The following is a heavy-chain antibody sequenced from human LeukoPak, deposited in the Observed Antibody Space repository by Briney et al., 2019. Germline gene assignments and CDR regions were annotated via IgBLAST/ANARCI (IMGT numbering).Heavy chain of an antibody. J-gene: IGHJ6*03. CDR3: ARDRMATIGHYYYYMDV. CDR1: GGTFSSSA. Sequence: GASVKVSCKASGGTFSSSAISWVRQAPGQGLEWMGGIIPIFGTANYAQKFQGRVTITTDESTSTAYMELSSLRSEDTAVYYCARDRMATIGHYYYYMDVWGKGTTVTVSS. CDR2: IIPIFGTA. D-gene: IGHD5-24*01. V-gene: IGHV1-69*05.